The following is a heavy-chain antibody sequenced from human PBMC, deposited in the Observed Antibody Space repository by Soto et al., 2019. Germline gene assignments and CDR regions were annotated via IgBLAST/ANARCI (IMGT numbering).Heavy chain of an antibody. CDR1: GYTFTSYY. J-gene: IGHJ5*02. D-gene: IGHD6-13*01. CDR3: ARDPRKRSSSWLGRGRSGWFDP. Sequence: QVQLVQSGAEVKKPGASVKVSCKASGYTFTSYYMHWVRQAPGQGLEWMGIINPSGGSTSYAQKFQGRVTMTRDTSTSTVYMELSSLRSEDTAVYYCARDPRKRSSSWLGRGRSGWFDPWGQGTLVTVSS. CDR2: INPSGGST. V-gene: IGHV1-46*01.